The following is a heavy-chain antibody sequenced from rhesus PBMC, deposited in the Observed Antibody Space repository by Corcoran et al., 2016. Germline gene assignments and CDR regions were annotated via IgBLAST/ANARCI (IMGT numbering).Heavy chain of an antibody. D-gene: IGHD2-21*01. CDR1: CAPLSSYW. J-gene: IGHJ6*01. V-gene: IGHV4-80*01. CDR3: ARIAVVVEYGLDS. Sequence: QVQLQESGPGLVKPSETLSLTCDVSCAPLSSYWWNWILQPPGKGLEWSGEINGNSGSTNYNPSLKSRVTISKDASKNQFSLKLSSVTAADTAVYYCARIAVVVEYGLDSWGQGVVVTVSS. CDR2: INGNSGST.